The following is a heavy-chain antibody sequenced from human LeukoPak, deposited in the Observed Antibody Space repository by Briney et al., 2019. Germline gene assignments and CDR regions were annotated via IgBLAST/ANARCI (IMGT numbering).Heavy chain of an antibody. CDR2: ISANGGGT. J-gene: IGHJ4*02. CDR1: GFTFSNYA. D-gene: IGHD6-13*01. CDR3: AKGSSPFDY. Sequence: GGSLRLSCAASGFTFSNYAMSWVRQAPGKGLEWVSAISANGGGTYYADSVKGRFTFSRDNSKNTLYLQMNSLRAEDTAVYYCAKGSSPFDYWGQGTLVTVSS. V-gene: IGHV3-23*01.